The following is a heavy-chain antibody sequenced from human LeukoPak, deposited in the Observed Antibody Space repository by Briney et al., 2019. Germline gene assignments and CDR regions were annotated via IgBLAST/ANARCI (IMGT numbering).Heavy chain of an antibody. V-gene: IGHV4-59*08. CDR1: GGSMSSYY. Sequence: SETLSLTCTVSGGSMSSYYWSXXXQPPGKGLEXXXYIYYSGSTKYNPSLKSRVTISVDTSKNQFSLKLSSVTAADTAVYYCARGARAGYNLEPFDYWGQGTLVTVSS. J-gene: IGHJ4*02. D-gene: IGHD5-24*01. CDR2: IYYSGST. CDR3: ARGARAGYNLEPFDY.